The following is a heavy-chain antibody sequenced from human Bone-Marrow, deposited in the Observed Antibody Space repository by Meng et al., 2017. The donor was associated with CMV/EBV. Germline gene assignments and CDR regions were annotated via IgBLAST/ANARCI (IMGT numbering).Heavy chain of an antibody. D-gene: IGHD5-18*01. CDR3: ARECVDTAMAIKYYYNGMDV. Sequence: ASVKVSCKASGYTFTGYYMHWVRQAPGQGLEWMGWINPNSGGTNYAQKFQGRVTMTRDTSISTAYMELSRLRSDDTAVYYCARECVDTAMAIKYYYNGMDVWGQGTTVTVSS. V-gene: IGHV1-2*02. J-gene: IGHJ6*02. CDR1: GYTFTGYY. CDR2: INPNSGGT.